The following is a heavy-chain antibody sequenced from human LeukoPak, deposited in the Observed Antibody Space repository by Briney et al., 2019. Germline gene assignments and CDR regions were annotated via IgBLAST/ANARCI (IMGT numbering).Heavy chain of an antibody. V-gene: IGHV7-4-1*02. J-gene: IGHJ4*02. D-gene: IGHD3-9*01. Sequence: ASVKVSCKASGYTFTSYAMNCVRQAPGQGLEWMGWINTNTGNPTYAQGFTGRFVFSLDTSVSTAYLQISSLKAEDTAVYYCARGDYDILTGYYPGPLFDYWGQGTLVTVSS. CDR1: GYTFTSYA. CDR2: INTNTGNP. CDR3: ARGDYDILTGYYPGPLFDY.